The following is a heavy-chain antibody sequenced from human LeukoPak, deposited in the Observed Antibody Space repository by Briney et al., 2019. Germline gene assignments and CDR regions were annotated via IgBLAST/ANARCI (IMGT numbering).Heavy chain of an antibody. V-gene: IGHV1-2*02. CDR3: ARGKVEQQLVYSFDY. CDR1: GYTFTGYY. Sequence: ASVPVTFKASGYTFTGYYMHWLRQARGQGLAWMGWINPNSGGTNYAQKFQGRVTMTRDTSISTAYMELSRLRSVDAAVYYCARGKVEQQLVYSFDYCGQGALVTVSS. D-gene: IGHD6-13*01. CDR2: INPNSGGT. J-gene: IGHJ4*02.